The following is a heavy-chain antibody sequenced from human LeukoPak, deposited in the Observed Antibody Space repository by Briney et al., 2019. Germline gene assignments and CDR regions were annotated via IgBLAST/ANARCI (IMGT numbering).Heavy chain of an antibody. D-gene: IGHD3-22*01. V-gene: IGHV3-72*01. CDR3: TRIFYYGTRGYYPDF. CDR1: GFTFSDHH. CDR2: TKNKDYAYNT. Sequence: GGSLRLSCAASGFTFSDHHMDWVRQAPGKGLEWIGRTKNKDYAYNTVYAASVKGRFTFSRDDPKNSLYLQMNSLTTEDTAVYYCTRIFYYGTRGYYPDFWGQGTLVTVSS. J-gene: IGHJ4*02.